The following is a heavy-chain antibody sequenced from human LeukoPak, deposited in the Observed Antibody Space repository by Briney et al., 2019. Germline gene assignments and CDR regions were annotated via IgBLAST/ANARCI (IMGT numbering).Heavy chain of an antibody. CDR1: GFTFSTYS. J-gene: IGHJ4*02. CDR2: ISSSSNYI. V-gene: IGHV3-21*01. Sequence: GGSLRLSCAASGFTFSTYSMNWVRQAPGKGLEWVSSISSSSNYIYYADSVKGRFTISRDNAKNSLYLQMNSLRAEDTAVYYCARAGPTYSYDYWGQGTLVTVSS. CDR3: ARAGPTYSYDY. D-gene: IGHD5-18*01.